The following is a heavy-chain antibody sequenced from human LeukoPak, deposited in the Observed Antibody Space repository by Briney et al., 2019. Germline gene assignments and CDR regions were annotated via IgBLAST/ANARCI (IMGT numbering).Heavy chain of an antibody. CDR3: ARAGTGYSSSWIRGESYYYMDV. CDR2: ISAYNGNT. V-gene: IGHV1-18*01. CDR1: GYTFTSYG. J-gene: IGHJ6*03. D-gene: IGHD6-13*01. Sequence: ASVKVSFKASGYTFTSYGISWVRQAPGQGLEWMGWISAYNGNTNYAQKLQGRVTMTTDTSTSTAYMELRSLRSDDTAVYYCARAGTGYSSSWIRGESYYYMDVWGKGTTVTVSS.